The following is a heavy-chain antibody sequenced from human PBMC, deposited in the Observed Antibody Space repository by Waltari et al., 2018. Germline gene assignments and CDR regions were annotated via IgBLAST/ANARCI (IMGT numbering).Heavy chain of an antibody. CDR2: IYYSGCT. CDR1: GGSLSSSSYY. J-gene: IGHJ5*02. Sequence: QLQLQASGPGLVKPSETLSLTCTVSGGSLSSSSYYWGWIRQPPGKGLEWVGSIYYSGCTYYNPSLKRRVDISVDTSKKQFSLKRSYVTAADTAVYYCARTPRKLVGNTWFDPWGQGTLVTVAS. CDR3: ARTPRKLVGNTWFDP. D-gene: IGHD6-6*01. V-gene: IGHV4-39*07.